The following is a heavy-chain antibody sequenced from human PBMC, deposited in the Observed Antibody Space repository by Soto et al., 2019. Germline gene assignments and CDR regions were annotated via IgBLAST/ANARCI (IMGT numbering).Heavy chain of an antibody. CDR2: IRSKANSYAT. D-gene: IGHD2-15*01. J-gene: IGHJ5*02. CDR1: GFTFSGSA. V-gene: IGHV3-73*01. CDR3: TRHLGYCSGGSCHNWFDP. Sequence: GGFLRLSCAASGFTFSGSAMHWVRQASGKGLEWVGRIRSKANSYATAYAASVKGRFTISRDDSKNTAYLQMNSLKTEDTAVYYCTRHLGYCSGGSCHNWFDPWGQGTLVTVSS.